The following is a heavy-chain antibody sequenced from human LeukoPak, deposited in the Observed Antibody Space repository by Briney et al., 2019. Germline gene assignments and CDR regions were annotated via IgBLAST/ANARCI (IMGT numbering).Heavy chain of an antibody. Sequence: SEALSLTCTVSGGSISSSSYYWGWLRQPPEKGLEWIGSIYYSGSTYYNPSLKSRVTISVDTSKNQFSLKLSSVTAADTAVYYCARHGRFFGYWGQGTLVTVSS. V-gene: IGHV4-39*01. J-gene: IGHJ4*02. CDR2: IYYSGST. CDR3: ARHGRFFGY. D-gene: IGHD3-3*01. CDR1: GGSISSSSYY.